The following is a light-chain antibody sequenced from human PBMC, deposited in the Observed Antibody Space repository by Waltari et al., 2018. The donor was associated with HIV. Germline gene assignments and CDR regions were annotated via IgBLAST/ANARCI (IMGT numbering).Light chain of an antibody. Sequence: SYELTQPPSVSVSPGQTARITCSGDALPNKYAYWYQQKSGQAPVLVIYEDSKRPSGSPWRFSGSSSGSVATLTISGAQVEYEADYYCDSTDSSGNHKVFGRGTKLTVL. V-gene: IGLV3-10*01. CDR1: ALPNKY. J-gene: IGLJ3*02. CDR2: EDS. CDR3: DSTDSSGNHKV.